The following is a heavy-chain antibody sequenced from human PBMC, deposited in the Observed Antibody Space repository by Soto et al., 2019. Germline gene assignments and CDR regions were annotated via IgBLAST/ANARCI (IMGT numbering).Heavy chain of an antibody. J-gene: IGHJ3*02. CDR2: MSHSGGT. V-gene: IGHV4-34*01. CDR1: GGFVTSGSYY. Sequence: QVQLQQGGAGRLKPSETLSLTCAVYGGFVTSGSYYWSWFRQPPGKGLAWIGEMSHSGGTHFNPCLKSRVTISVDTSKNQFTLKMSSVTAADTALYYCARVERGTATTVVDAFDIWGPGTMVTVSS. CDR3: ARVERGTATTVVDAFDI. D-gene: IGHD1-1*01.